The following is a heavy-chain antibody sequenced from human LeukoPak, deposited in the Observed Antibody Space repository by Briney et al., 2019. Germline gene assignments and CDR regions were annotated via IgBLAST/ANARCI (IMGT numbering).Heavy chain of an antibody. CDR3: ARGSICSSISCYPLGFDY. CDR2: INPNSGGT. V-gene: IGHV1-2*02. D-gene: IGHD2-2*01. Sequence: ASVKVSCKASGGTFSSYAISWVRQAPGQGLEWMGWINPNSGGTNYAQKFQGRVTMTRDTSISTGYMELSRLRSDDTAVYYCARGSICSSISCYPLGFDYWGQGTLVTVSS. CDR1: GGTFSSYA. J-gene: IGHJ4*02.